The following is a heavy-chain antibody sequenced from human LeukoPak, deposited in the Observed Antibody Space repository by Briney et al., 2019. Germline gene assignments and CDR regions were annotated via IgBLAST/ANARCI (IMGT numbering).Heavy chain of an antibody. J-gene: IGHJ4*02. D-gene: IGHD6-19*01. CDR3: AATLSSGWPYFDY. CDR1: GGSISSYY. CDR2: IYYSGST. Sequence: SETLSLTCTVSGGSISSYYWSWIRQPPGKGLEWIGYIYYSGSTNYNPSLKSRVTISVDTSKNQFSLKLSSVTAADTAVYYCAATLSSGWPYFDYWGQGTLVTVSS. V-gene: IGHV4-59*12.